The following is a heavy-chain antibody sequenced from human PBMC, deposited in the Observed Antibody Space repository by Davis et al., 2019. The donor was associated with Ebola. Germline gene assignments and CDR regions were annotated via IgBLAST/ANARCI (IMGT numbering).Heavy chain of an antibody. J-gene: IGHJ4*02. CDR1: GSPFSSYA. Sequence: PGGPLRPPFPAPGSPFSSYAMSWVCQAPGKGLDWFSSITDSGGSTEYADSAKGRLTISRDNAKNTLYLQMNSLRAEDTAVYYCAKDISPHIGVIVTQVDYWGQGTVVTVSS. CDR2: ITDSGGST. D-gene: IGHD3-10*01. V-gene: IGHV3-23*01. CDR3: AKDISPHIGVIVTQVDY.